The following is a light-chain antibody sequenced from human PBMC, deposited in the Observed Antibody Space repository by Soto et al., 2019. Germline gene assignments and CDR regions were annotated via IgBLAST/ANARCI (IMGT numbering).Light chain of an antibody. Sequence: QMTQSPSSLSASVGDRVTITCRASQTISSPLSWYQQKPGKVPELLIYATSRLQSGVPSRFSGSRSGTDFTLTISSLQPEDFATYYCQQANSFPITFGQGRLLEIK. CDR2: ATS. CDR3: QQANSFPIT. V-gene: IGKV1-39*01. J-gene: IGKJ5*01. CDR1: QTISSP.